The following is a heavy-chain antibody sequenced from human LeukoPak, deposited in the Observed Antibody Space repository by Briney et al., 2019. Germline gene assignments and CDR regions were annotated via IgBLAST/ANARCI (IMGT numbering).Heavy chain of an antibody. Sequence: GASVKVYCKASGYTFTSYAMHWVRQAPGQRLEWMGWNNAGNGNTKYSQKFQGRVTITRDTSASTAYMELSSLRSEDTAVYYCARDPPILRYFDWSSLAHYYYYYGMDVWGQGTTVTVSS. CDR1: GYTFTSYA. V-gene: IGHV1-3*01. CDR3: ARDPPILRYFDWSSLAHYYYYYGMDV. D-gene: IGHD3-9*01. CDR2: NNAGNGNT. J-gene: IGHJ6*02.